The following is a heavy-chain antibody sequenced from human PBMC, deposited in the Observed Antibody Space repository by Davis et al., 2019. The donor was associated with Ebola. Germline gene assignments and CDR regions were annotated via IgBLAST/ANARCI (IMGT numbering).Heavy chain of an antibody. CDR3: AKHRSGWIDY. D-gene: IGHD6-19*01. V-gene: IGHV3-48*01. CDR1: GFTFSSYS. J-gene: IGHJ4*02. CDR2: ISSSSSTI. Sequence: GESLKISCAASGFTFSSYSMNWVRQAPGKGLEWVSYISSSSSTIYYADSVKGRFTISRDNAKNSLYLQMNSLRAEDTAVYYCAKHRSGWIDYWGQGTLVTVSS.